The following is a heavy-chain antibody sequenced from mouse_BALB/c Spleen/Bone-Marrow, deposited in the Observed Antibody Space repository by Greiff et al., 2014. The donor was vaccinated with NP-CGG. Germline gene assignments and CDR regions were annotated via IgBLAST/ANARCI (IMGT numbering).Heavy chain of an antibody. D-gene: IGHD1-1*01. Sequence: ESGPELVKPGASVKISCKASGYSFTGYFMNWVMQSHGKSLEWIGRINPYNGDTFYNQKFKGKATLTVDKSSSTAHMELRSLASEDSAVYYCAREGYYYGSSYGNAMDYWGQGTSVTVSS. CDR1: GYSFTGYF. J-gene: IGHJ4*01. CDR3: AREGYYYGSSYGNAMDY. V-gene: IGHV1-20*02. CDR2: INPYNGDT.